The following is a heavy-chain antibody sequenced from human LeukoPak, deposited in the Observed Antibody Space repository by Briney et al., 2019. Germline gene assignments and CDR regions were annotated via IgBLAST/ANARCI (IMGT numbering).Heavy chain of an antibody. J-gene: IGHJ3*02. Sequence: SETLSLTCTVSGYSISSGYYWGWIRQPPGTGLQWIGSMYHSGNSYYNPSLKSRVTISVDTSKNQFSLKMSSVTAADTAVYYCAREWNYYAFEIWGRGTVVTVSS. CDR2: MYHSGNS. V-gene: IGHV4-38-2*02. D-gene: IGHD1-7*01. CDR3: AREWNYYAFEI. CDR1: GYSISSGYY.